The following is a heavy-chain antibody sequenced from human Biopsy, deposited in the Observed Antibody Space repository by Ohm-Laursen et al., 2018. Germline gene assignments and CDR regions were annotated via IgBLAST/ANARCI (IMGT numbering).Heavy chain of an antibody. Sequence: SLRLSCTASGFTFSNFGIHWIRQAPGKGLEWVALISGDGNDQFYAESAKGRFTVSRDNSKNTVDLQMNNLKTEDTAVYYCAKDWLQSWYFDHWGQGTLVTVPS. CDR2: ISGDGNDQ. V-gene: IGHV3-30*18. J-gene: IGHJ4*02. CDR1: GFTFSNFG. CDR3: AKDWLQSWYFDH. D-gene: IGHD5-24*01.